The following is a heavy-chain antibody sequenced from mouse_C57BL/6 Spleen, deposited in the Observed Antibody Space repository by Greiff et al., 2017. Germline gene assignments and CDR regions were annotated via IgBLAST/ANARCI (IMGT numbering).Heavy chain of an antibody. J-gene: IGHJ2*01. V-gene: IGHV1-59*01. CDR1: GYTFTSYW. D-gene: IGHD1-1*01. CDR3: AREGITTVVDY. Sequence: QVQLQQSGAELVRPGTSVKLSCKASGYTFTSYWMHWVKQRPGQGLEWIGVIDPSDSYTNSNQKFKGKATLTVDTSSSTAYMQLSSLTSEDSAVYYCAREGITTVVDYWGQGTTLTVSS. CDR2: IDPSDSYT.